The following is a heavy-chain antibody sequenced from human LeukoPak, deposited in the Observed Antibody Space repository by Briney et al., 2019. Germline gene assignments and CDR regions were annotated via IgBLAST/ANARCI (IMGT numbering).Heavy chain of an antibody. CDR1: GFTFSSYS. CDR3: ARVGLYDYIWGSYRYTNPFDY. D-gene: IGHD3-16*02. J-gene: IGHJ4*02. CDR2: ISSSSSYI. V-gene: IGHV3-21*01. Sequence: GGSLRLSCAASGFTFSSYSMKWVRQAPGKGLEWVSSISSSSSYIYYADSVKGRFTISRDNAKNSLYLQMNSLRAEDTAVYYCARVGLYDYIWGSYRYTNPFDYWGQGTLVTVSS.